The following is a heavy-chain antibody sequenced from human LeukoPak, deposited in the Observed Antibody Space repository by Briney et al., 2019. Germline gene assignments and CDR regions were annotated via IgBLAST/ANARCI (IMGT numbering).Heavy chain of an antibody. CDR1: GGSFSSYY. CDR2: INHSGST. V-gene: IGHV4-34*01. J-gene: IGHJ4*02. Sequence: SETLSLTCAVYGGSFSSYYWSWIRQPPGKGLEWIGEINHSGSTNYNPSLKSRVTISVDTSKNQFSLKLSSVTAADTAVYYCARGIHRRPGYWGKGTLVTVSS. D-gene: IGHD6-6*01. CDR3: ARGIHRRPGY.